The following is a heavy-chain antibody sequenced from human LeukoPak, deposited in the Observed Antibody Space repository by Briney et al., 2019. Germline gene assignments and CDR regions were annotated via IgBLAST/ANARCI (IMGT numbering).Heavy chain of an antibody. J-gene: IGHJ5*02. CDR1: GGSFSGYY. CDR3: ARKAAMVFDWFDP. CDR2: INHSGST. Sequence: SETLSLTCAVYGGSFSGYYWSWIRQPPGKGLEWIGEINHSGSTDYNPSLKSRVTISVDTSKNQFSLKLSSVTAADTAVYYCARKAAMVFDWFDPWGQGTLVTVSS. V-gene: IGHV4-34*01. D-gene: IGHD5-18*01.